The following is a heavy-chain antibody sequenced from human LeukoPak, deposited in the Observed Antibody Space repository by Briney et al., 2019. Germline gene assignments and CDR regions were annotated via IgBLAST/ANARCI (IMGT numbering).Heavy chain of an antibody. V-gene: IGHV3-21*01. CDR1: GFTFSTYG. J-gene: IGHJ3*02. CDR3: ARDLAWDAFDI. CDR2: ISGSGDGT. Sequence: GGSLRLSCAASGFTFSTYGMTWVRQAPGKGLEWVSAISGSGDGTYYADSLKGRFTISRDNAKNSLYLQMNSLRAEDTAVYYCARDLAWDAFDIWGQGTMVTVSS.